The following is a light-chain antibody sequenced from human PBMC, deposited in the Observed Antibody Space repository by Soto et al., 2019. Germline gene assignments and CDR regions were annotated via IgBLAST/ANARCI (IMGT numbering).Light chain of an antibody. Sequence: QSVLTQPPSASGSPGQSVTISCTGTSSDVGGYNYVSWYQQHPGKVPKLMIYEVTKRPSGVPDRFSGSKSGNTASLTVSALQTEDEADYYCSSYAGSNNLVFGGGTKVTVL. V-gene: IGLV2-8*01. CDR3: SSYAGSNNLV. CDR2: EVT. J-gene: IGLJ3*02. CDR1: SSDVGGYNY.